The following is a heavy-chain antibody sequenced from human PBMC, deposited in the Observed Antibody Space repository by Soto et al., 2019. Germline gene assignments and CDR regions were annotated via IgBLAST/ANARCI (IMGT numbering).Heavy chain of an antibody. Sequence: GESLKISCKGSGYSFTSYWIGWVRQMPGKGLEWMGIIYPGDSDTRYSPSFQGQVTISADKSISTAYLQWSSLKASDTAMYYCARRKYYYDSSDYYHDKYYFDYWGQGTLVTVSS. CDR1: GYSFTSYW. CDR3: ARRKYYYDSSDYYHDKYYFDY. J-gene: IGHJ4*02. V-gene: IGHV5-51*01. CDR2: IYPGDSDT. D-gene: IGHD3-22*01.